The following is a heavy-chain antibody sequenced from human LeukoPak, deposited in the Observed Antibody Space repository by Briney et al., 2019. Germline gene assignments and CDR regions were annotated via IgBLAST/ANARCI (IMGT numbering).Heavy chain of an antibody. CDR3: AREISRSEDGDYSYYYYMDV. CDR1: GFTFSSYA. J-gene: IGHJ6*03. CDR2: ISSSSTM. Sequence: GGSLRLSCAASGFTFSSYAMSWVRQAPGKGLEWVSYISSSSTMYYADSVKGRFTISRDNAKNSLYLQMNSLRAEDTAVYYCAREISRSEDGDYSYYYYMDVWGKGTTVTVSS. V-gene: IGHV3-48*01. D-gene: IGHD4-17*01.